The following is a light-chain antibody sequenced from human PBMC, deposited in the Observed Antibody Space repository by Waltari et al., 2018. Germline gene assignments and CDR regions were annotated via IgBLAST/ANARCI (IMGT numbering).Light chain of an antibody. CDR2: WAS. J-gene: IGKJ4*01. V-gene: IGKV4-1*01. CDR3: QQYYSTPLT. CDR1: PSVLYSSNNKNY. Sequence: DIVMTQSPDSLAVSLGDRATINCKSSPSVLYSSNNKNYLVWYQQKPGQPPKLLISWASTRESGVPDRFSGSGSGTDFTLTISSLQAEDVAVYYCQQYYSTPLTFGGGTKVEIK.